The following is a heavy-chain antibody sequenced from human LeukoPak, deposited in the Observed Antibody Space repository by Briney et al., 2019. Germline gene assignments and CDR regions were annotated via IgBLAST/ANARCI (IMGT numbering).Heavy chain of an antibody. CDR3: ARAGLGMVAWGAFDI. V-gene: IGHV3-20*04. Sequence: PGGSLRLSCAASGFTFDDYGMSWVRQAPGKGLEWVSGINWNGGSTGYADSVKGRFTISRDNAKNSLYLQMNSLRAEDTAVYYCARAGLGMVAWGAFDIWGQGTMVTVSS. CDR2: INWNGGST. J-gene: IGHJ3*02. D-gene: IGHD2-8*01. CDR1: GFTFDDYG.